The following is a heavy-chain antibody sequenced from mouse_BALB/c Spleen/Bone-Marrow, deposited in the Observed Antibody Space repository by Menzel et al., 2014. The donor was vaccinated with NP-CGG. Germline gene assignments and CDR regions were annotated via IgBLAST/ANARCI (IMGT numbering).Heavy chain of an antibody. J-gene: IGHJ4*01. Sequence: AMLVESGPGLVQPSQSLSITCTVSGFSLTIYGVHWVRQPPGKGLEWLGGIWSGGSTDYNAAFIFRLSISKGNSKSQVFFKINNLQTDDAAIYYCARNKDDAMDYRGQGPSVSVSS. V-gene: IGHV2-4*02. CDR3: ARNKDDAMDY. D-gene: IGHD2-12*01. CDR2: IWSGGST. CDR1: GFSLTIYG.